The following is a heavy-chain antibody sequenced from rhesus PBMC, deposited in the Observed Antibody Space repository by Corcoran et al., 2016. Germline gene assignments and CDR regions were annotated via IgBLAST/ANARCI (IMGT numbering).Heavy chain of an antibody. CDR1: GYTFTDYY. CDR3: ARVDPSAYVYFDF. Sequence: QVQLVQSGAEVKKPGSSVKVSCKASGYTFTDYYIHWVRQSPRQGLEWMGWINPYNGNTRYAQKFQGKVTMTRDTSTTTVYMELSSLRSEDTAMYYCARVDPSAYVYFDFWGQGVLVTVSS. V-gene: IGHV1S2*01. CDR2: INPYNGNT. D-gene: IGHD2-39*01. J-gene: IGHJ4*01.